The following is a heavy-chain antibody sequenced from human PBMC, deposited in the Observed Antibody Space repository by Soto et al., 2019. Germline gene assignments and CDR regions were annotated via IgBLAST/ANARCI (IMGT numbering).Heavy chain of an antibody. CDR2: INESGST. J-gene: IGHJ4*02. V-gene: IGHV4-34*01. CDR1: GQSFSGHS. D-gene: IGHD1-1*01. CDR3: ARGSGIVALPGELEDVKYDY. Sequence: SETLSLTCAVYGQSFSGHSWAWIRQPPGKGLEWIGEINESGSTYYNPSLKSRVTISTDTSKNQFSLKLSSVSAADTAAYFCARGSGIVALPGELEDVKYDYWGQGTLVIVSS.